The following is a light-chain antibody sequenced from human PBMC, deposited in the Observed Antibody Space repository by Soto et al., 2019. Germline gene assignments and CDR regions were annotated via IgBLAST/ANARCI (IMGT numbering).Light chain of an antibody. J-gene: IGKJ1*01. CDR2: GAS. V-gene: IGKV3-15*01. CDR1: QSVSSN. Sequence: EIVMTQSPATLSVSPGERATLSCRASQSVSSNLAWYQQKPGQAPRLLIYGASTRATGIPARFSGSGSGTEFTLTISSLQSEDFAFYYCQQYNNWPRTFGQGTKVELQ. CDR3: QQYNNWPRT.